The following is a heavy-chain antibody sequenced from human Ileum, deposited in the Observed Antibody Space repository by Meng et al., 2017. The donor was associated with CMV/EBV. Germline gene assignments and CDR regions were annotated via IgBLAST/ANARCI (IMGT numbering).Heavy chain of an antibody. CDR1: GGSLSGYY. D-gene: IGHD6-6*01. Sequence: SETLSLTCAVYGGSLSGYYWSWIRQSPGKGLEWIGKINESGGTKYNPSLKSRVTISVDTSNNQFSLNLSSVTAADTALYYCARGGRRSIVSGPFVDYWGQGTLVTVSS. J-gene: IGHJ4*02. V-gene: IGHV4-34*01. CDR3: ARGGRRSIVSGPFVDY. CDR2: INESGGT.